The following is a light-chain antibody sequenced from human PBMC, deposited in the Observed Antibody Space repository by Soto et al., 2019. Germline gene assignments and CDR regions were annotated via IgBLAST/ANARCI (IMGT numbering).Light chain of an antibody. Sequence: QSALTQPASVSGSPGQSITISCTGTSSNFGSYKLVSWYQQHPGKAPKLMIFEVNKRPSGVSNRFSGSKSGNTASLTISGLKVEDEADYYCCSSGGSPTYVFGTGTKVTGL. CDR3: CSSGGSPTYV. J-gene: IGLJ1*01. CDR1: SSNFGSYKL. V-gene: IGLV2-23*02. CDR2: EVN.